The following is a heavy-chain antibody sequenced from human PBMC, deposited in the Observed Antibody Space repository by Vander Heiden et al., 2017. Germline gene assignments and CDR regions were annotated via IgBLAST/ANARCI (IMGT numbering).Heavy chain of an antibody. Sequence: EVQLMESGGGLVQPGGSLRLSCAASGFTFSSYWMSWVRQAPGKGLEWVANIKQDGSEKYYVDSVKGRFTISRDNAKNSLYLQMNSLRAEDTAVYYCATEGADYYDSSGYYYWGQGTLVTVSS. J-gene: IGHJ4*02. CDR1: GFTFSSYW. CDR3: ATEGADYYDSSGYYY. D-gene: IGHD3-22*01. V-gene: IGHV3-7*01. CDR2: IKQDGSEK.